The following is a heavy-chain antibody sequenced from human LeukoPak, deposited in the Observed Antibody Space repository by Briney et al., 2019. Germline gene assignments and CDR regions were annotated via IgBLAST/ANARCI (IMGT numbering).Heavy chain of an antibody. CDR1: GYTFTSYY. Sequence: ASVKVSCKASGYTFTSYYMHWVRQAPGQGLEWMGIINPSGGSTSYAQKFQGRVTMTRDTSTSTVYMELSRLRSEDTAVYYCARSLVSSNYYYYGMDVWGQGTTVTVSS. CDR3: ARSLVSSNYYYYGMDV. V-gene: IGHV1-46*01. CDR2: INPSGGST. J-gene: IGHJ6*02.